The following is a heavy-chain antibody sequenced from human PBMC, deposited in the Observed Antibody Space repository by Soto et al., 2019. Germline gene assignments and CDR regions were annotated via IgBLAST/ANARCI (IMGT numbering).Heavy chain of an antibody. J-gene: IGHJ6*02. CDR2: ISGSGGST. D-gene: IGHD3-16*02. V-gene: IGHV3-23*01. Sequence: EVQLLESGGGLVQPGGSLRLSCAASGFTFSSYAMSWVRHAPGKGLEWVSGISGSGGSTYYADSVKGRLTSSRDNSKNTLYMQMNSLRAEETAVYDCAKDITFGGVIAEYGMDVWGQGTTVTVS. CDR1: GFTFSSYA. CDR3: AKDITFGGVIAEYGMDV.